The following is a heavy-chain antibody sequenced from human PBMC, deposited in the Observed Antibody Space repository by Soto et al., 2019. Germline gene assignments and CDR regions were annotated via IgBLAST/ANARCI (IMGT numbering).Heavy chain of an antibody. Sequence: QIQLLQSGAEVKKPGASVKVTCKASGYTFRNFGISWVRQAPGQGLEWMGWISAYNANANYAQKLQGRLTMTADTSTRTAYMELRSLRSDDTAVYYCARENSYFDYWGQGTLVTVSS. CDR2: ISAYNANA. CDR1: GYTFRNFG. CDR3: ARENSYFDY. V-gene: IGHV1-18*01. J-gene: IGHJ4*02.